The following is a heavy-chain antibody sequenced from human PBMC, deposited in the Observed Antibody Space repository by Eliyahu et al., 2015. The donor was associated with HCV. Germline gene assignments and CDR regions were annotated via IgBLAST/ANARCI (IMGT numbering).Heavy chain of an antibody. J-gene: IGHJ4*02. CDR3: ATSVIVVVPAALYFDH. Sequence: EVQLLESGGGLVQPGGSLRLSCAASGFTFNSYAMSWVRQAPGKGLEWVSTISGSGNYTSYADSVKGRFTISRDNSKNTLYLQMNSLRAEDTAVYYCATSVIVVVPAALYFDHWGQGTLVTFSS. CDR1: GFTFNSYA. D-gene: IGHD2-2*01. V-gene: IGHV3-23*01. CDR2: ISGSGNYT.